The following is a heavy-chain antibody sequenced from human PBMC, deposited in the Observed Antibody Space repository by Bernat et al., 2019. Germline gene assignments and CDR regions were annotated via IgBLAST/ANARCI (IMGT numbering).Heavy chain of an antibody. CDR1: GFTFSSYA. CDR2: ISYDGSNK. D-gene: IGHD3-22*01. J-gene: IGHJ4*02. CDR3: ARDGYYYDSSGYYYVLDY. Sequence: QVQLVEPGGGVVQPGRSLRLSCAASGFTFSSYAMHWVRQAPGKGLEWVAVISYDGSNKYYADSVKGRFTISRDNSKNTLYLQMNSLRAEDTAVYYCARDGYYYDSSGYYYVLDYWGQGTLVTVSS. V-gene: IGHV3-30-3*01.